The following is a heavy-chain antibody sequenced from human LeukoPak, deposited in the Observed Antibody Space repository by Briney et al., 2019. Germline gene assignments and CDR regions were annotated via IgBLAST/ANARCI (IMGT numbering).Heavy chain of an antibody. V-gene: IGHV3-23*01. CDR3: ARVIVGSSSWYDY. CDR2: ISGSGGST. D-gene: IGHD6-13*01. Sequence: PGGSLRLSCAASGFTFSSYAMSWVRQAPGKGLEWVSAISGSGGSTYYADSVKGRFTISRDNAKNSLYLQMNSLRAEDTAVYYCARVIVGSSSWYDYWGQGTLVTVSS. J-gene: IGHJ4*02. CDR1: GFTFSSYA.